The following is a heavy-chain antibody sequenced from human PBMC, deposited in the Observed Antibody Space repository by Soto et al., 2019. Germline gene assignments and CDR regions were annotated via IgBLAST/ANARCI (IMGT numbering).Heavy chain of an antibody. Sequence: QITVKESGPTLVKPTQNLTLTCTVYGSLLWTHGVGLDWVHQPKGNAQEWLALLYLDSDKSHSPAHKSLLPPTKLISANEVALTITNMQTVDTATYYCVQSRGVGDCPESYPSHPYYSLDVRGQGTTVTVSS. CDR3: VQSRGVGDCPESYPSHPYYSLDV. V-gene: IGHV2-5*02. D-gene: IGHD2-21*02. CDR1: GSLLWTHGVG. J-gene: IGHJ6*02. CDR2: LYLDSDK.